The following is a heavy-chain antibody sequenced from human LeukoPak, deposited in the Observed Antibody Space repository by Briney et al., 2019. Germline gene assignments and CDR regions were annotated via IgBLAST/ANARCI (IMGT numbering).Heavy chain of an antibody. D-gene: IGHD3-10*01. J-gene: IGHJ6*02. CDR2: ISADNGNA. V-gene: IGHV1-18*01. Sequence: GASVKVSCKASGHTFTNYGITWVRQAPGQGLEWMGWISADNGNANYAQKLQGRVTMTTDTSTSTAYMELRSLRSDDTAVYYCARVSGSGSYYPYYYYYYGMDVWGQGTTVTVSS. CDR3: ARVSGSGSYYPYYYYYYGMDV. CDR1: GHTFTNYG.